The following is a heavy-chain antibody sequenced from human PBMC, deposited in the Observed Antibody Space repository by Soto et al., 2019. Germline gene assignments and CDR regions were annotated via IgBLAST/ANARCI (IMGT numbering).Heavy chain of an antibody. CDR1: GGSISSSSYY. Sequence: QLQLQESGPGLVKPSETLSLTCTVSGGSISSSSYYWGWIRQPPGKGLEWIGSIYYGGSTYYNPSPQSRSTISVDTSKNQFSLKLSSVTAADTAVYYCARQLGGGDYVDYWGQGTLVTVSS. CDR3: ARQLGGGDYVDY. J-gene: IGHJ4*02. V-gene: IGHV4-39*01. D-gene: IGHD2-15*01. CDR2: IYYGGST.